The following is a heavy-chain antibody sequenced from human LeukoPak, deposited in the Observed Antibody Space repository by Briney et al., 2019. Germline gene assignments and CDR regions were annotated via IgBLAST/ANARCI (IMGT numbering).Heavy chain of an antibody. D-gene: IGHD3-16*02. J-gene: IGHJ4*02. CDR1: GFTFDDYA. Sequence: GGSLRLSCAASGFTFDDYAMHWVRQAPGKGLEWVSGISWNRGSIVYADSVKGRFTISRENAKNTLYLQMNSLRAEDTAVYYCARDNGYYDYVWGSYRLTTPGYFDYWGQGTLVTVSS. CDR3: ARDNGYYDYVWGSYRLTTPGYFDY. V-gene: IGHV3-9*01. CDR2: ISWNRGSI.